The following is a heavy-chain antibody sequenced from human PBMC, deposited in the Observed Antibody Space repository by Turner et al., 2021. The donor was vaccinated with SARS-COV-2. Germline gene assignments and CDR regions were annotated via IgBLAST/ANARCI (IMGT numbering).Heavy chain of an antibody. CDR1: GGSISSSTYY. J-gene: IGHJ3*02. CDR2: IYYSGST. Sequence: QLQLQESGPGPVMPSETLSFTSTVCGGSISSSTYYWGWIRQPPGKGLEGIVGIYYSGSTYYNAALKSRVTISGDTSKNQFSLKLRSVTAADTAVYYCARQSEWELLGVLDAFDIWGQGTMVTVSS. V-gene: IGHV4-39*01. CDR3: ARQSEWELLGVLDAFDI. D-gene: IGHD1-26*01.